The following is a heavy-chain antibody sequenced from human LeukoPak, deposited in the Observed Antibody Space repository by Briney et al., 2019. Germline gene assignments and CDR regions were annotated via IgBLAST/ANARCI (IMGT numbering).Heavy chain of an antibody. V-gene: IGHV3-23*01. D-gene: IGHD3-16*01. Sequence: GGSLRLSPAPSGFTPTSYATSAVRPTPQEGLESVSAIRGCGGSTSYTGCVKGESTFSRDSSKNTLYMQKDRLRAENTALYYGEKDGDQSYLGEWEGFSDYWGQTTLVAVSS. CDR2: IRGCGGST. CDR1: GFTPTSYA. J-gene: IGHJ4*02. CDR3: EKDGDQSYLGEWEGFSDY.